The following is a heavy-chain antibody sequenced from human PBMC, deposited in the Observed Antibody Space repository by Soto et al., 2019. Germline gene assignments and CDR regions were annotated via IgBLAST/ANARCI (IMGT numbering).Heavy chain of an antibody. D-gene: IGHD3-10*01. CDR2: ISWNSGSI. CDR3: AKDIYGSAQGNLDY. Sequence: DVQLVESGGGLVQPGRSLRLSCAASGFTFDDYAMHWVRQAPGKGLEWVSGISWNSGSIGYADSVKGRFTISRDNAKNSLYLQMNSLRAEDTALYYCAKDIYGSAQGNLDYWGQGTLVTVSS. CDR1: GFTFDDYA. J-gene: IGHJ4*02. V-gene: IGHV3-9*01.